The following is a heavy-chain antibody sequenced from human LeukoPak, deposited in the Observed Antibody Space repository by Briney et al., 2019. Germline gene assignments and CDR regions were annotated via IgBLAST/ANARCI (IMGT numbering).Heavy chain of an antibody. J-gene: IGHJ3*02. CDR2: FDPEDGET. V-gene: IGHV1-24*01. Sequence: ASVKVSCKVSGYTLTELSMHRVRQAPGKGLEWMGGFDPEDGETIYAQKFQGRVTMTEDTSTDTAYMELSSLRSEDTAVYYCATELVDTAMVERAFDIWGQGTMVTVSS. CDR1: GYTLTELS. CDR3: ATELVDTAMVERAFDI. D-gene: IGHD5-18*01.